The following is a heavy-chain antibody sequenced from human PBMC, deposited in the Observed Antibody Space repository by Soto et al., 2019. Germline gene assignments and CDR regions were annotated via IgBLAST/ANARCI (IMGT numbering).Heavy chain of an antibody. D-gene: IGHD6-19*01. CDR1: GFMFSSFA. Sequence: GGSLRLSCAASGFMFSSFAMSWVRQAPGKGLEWVSVMSGSGGITYYADSVKGRFTISRDNSKNTLYLQMNSLRAEDTALYYCARAFWAVAGTRYFDYWGQGTLVTVYS. J-gene: IGHJ4*02. CDR2: MSGSGGIT. CDR3: ARAFWAVAGTRYFDY. V-gene: IGHV3-23*01.